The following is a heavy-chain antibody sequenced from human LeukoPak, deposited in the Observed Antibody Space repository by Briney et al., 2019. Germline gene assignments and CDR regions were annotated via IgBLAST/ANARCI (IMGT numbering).Heavy chain of an antibody. D-gene: IGHD5-12*01. Sequence: PGGSLRLSCVASGFSVTSYAVSWVRQAPGKGLEWVSAIYNDGSTYNADSVRGRFTISRDTSKNTLHLQMNSLRAEGTAVYYCARQVVARTFDNWGQGTLVTVSS. CDR2: IYNDGST. CDR3: ARQVVARTFDN. CDR1: GFSVTSYA. V-gene: IGHV3-66*04. J-gene: IGHJ4*02.